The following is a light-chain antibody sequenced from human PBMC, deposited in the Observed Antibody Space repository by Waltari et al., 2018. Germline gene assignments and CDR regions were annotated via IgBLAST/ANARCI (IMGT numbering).Light chain of an antibody. J-gene: IGKJ1*01. CDR2: DAS. CDR1: HSISSN. Sequence: IVLTPSPATLSVSPGDSATLSCRASHSISSNLAWYQHRPGQAPRLLIYDASTRATCIPARFSGSGSGTEFTLTISSLQSEDFALYYCQQYNNWPQTFGQGTKVEIE. V-gene: IGKV3-15*01. CDR3: QQYNNWPQT.